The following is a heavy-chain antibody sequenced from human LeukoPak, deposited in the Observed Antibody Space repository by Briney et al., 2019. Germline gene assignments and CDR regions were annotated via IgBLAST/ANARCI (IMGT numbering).Heavy chain of an antibody. CDR1: GGTFSSYA. D-gene: IGHD2-15*01. CDR2: IIPIFGTA. Sequence: GASVKVSCKASGGTFSSYAISWVRQAPGQGLEWMGGIIPIFGTANYAQKFQGRVTMTEDTSTDTAYMELSSLRSEDTAVYYCATALRLSSGGSCCTDYWGQGTLVTVSS. CDR3: ATALRLSSGGSCCTDY. V-gene: IGHV1-69*06. J-gene: IGHJ4*02.